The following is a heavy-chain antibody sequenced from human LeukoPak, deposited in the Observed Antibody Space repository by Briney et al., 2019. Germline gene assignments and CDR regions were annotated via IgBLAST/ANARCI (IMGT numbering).Heavy chain of an antibody. CDR3: ARKLWFGDSGWFDP. D-gene: IGHD3-10*01. CDR1: GGSISSYY. J-gene: IGHJ5*02. Sequence: SETLSLTCTVSGGSISSYYWSWIRQPPGKGLEWIGEINHSGSTNYNPSLKSRVTISVDTSKNQFSLKLSSVTAADTAVYYCARKLWFGDSGWFDPWGQGTLVTVSS. CDR2: INHSGST. V-gene: IGHV4-34*01.